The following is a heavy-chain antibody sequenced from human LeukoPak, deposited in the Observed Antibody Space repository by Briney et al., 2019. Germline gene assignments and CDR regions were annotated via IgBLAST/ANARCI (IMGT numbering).Heavy chain of an antibody. CDR1: GFTFSAYA. CDR3: VKITSVTGGDY. Sequence: GGSLRLPCSASGFTFSAYAMYWVRQAPGKGLEYVSGISNNGGSSFYADSVKGRFTISRDNSKNTLYLQMSSLRAEDTAVYYCVKITSVTGGDYWGQGTLVTVSS. J-gene: IGHJ4*02. CDR2: ISNNGGSS. V-gene: IGHV3-64D*09. D-gene: IGHD1-1*01.